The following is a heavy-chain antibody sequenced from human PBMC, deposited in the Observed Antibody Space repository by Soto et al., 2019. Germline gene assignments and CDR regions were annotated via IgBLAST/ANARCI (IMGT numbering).Heavy chain of an antibody. D-gene: IGHD6-13*01. CDR3: ARVGQQMDFDH. CDR1: VGTFSGYA. V-gene: IGHV1-69*01. J-gene: IGHJ4*02. Sequence: QVQLVQSGAEVKKPGSSVKVSCKASVGTFSGYAISWVRQAPGQRLEWMGAFIPFFGSPNYAQKFQGRLTITADDSTSTGYMELNSLTSDDTAVYYCARVGQQMDFDHWGQGTLVTVSS. CDR2: FIPFFGSP.